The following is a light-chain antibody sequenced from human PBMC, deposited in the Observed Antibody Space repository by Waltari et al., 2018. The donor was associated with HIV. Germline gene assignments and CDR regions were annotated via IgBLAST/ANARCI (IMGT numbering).Light chain of an antibody. J-gene: IGKJ3*01. Sequence: DIVMTQSPDSLTVSLGERATFNCKSSQSVFYSSDNKNYLAWYKQKPGQPPKLLIYWAATRESGVPDRLSGSGSGTDFTLTITSLQAEDVAVYYCQQYYSTPFTFGPGTKVDIK. CDR1: QSVFYSSDNKNY. CDR3: QQYYSTPFT. V-gene: IGKV4-1*01. CDR2: WAA.